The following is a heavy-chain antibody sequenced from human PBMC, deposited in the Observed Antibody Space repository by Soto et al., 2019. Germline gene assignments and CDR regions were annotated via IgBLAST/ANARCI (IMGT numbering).Heavy chain of an antibody. J-gene: IGHJ5*02. CDR1: GFTFSSHG. Sequence: QAQLAESGGGVVQPGRSLRLSCAASGFTFSSHGMHWVRQAPGKGLEWVAVIWYDGSNKYYADYVKGRFIIARDNSKNSVYLHMNNLRAEDTAVYYCARWDDGRKFDPWGQGTLVTVS. CDR2: IWYDGSNK. D-gene: IGHD1-26*01. CDR3: ARWDDGRKFDP. V-gene: IGHV3-33*01.